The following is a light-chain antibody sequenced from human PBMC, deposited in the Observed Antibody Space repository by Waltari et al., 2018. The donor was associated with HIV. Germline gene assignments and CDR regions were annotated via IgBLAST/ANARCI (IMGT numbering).Light chain of an antibody. Sequence: QSVLTQPPSVSAAPGQKVTISCFGSSSNIGSNSVSWYQHLRGTAPKLLSYDNYKLPSDIPVRFSGSKSGTSATLGIAGLQTGDEAEYYCGAWDSSLSSLVFGGGTTLTVL. J-gene: IGLJ3*02. CDR1: SSNIGSNS. CDR2: DNY. CDR3: GAWDSSLSSLV. V-gene: IGLV1-51*01.